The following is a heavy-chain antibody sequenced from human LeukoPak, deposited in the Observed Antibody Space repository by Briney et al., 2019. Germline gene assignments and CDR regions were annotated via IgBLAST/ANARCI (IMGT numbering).Heavy chain of an antibody. D-gene: IGHD3-10*01. CDR3: AREVYYGSGSPWNDY. CDR2: TYYSGST. CDR1: GGSISSGGYY. J-gene: IGHJ4*02. Sequence: TQTLSLTCTVSGGSISSGGYYWSWIRQHPGKGLEWIGYTYYSGSTYYNPSLKGRVTISVDTSKNQFSLKLSSVTAADTAVYYCAREVYYGSGSPWNDYWGQGTLVTVSS. V-gene: IGHV4-31*03.